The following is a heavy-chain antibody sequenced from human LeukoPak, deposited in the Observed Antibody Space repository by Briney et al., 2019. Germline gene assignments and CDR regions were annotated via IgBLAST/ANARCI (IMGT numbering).Heavy chain of an antibody. CDR3: ASETEIGNYDAFDI. V-gene: IGHV3-48*04. Sequence: GGSLTLSCAASGFTFSSYWMNWVRQAPGKGLEWLSYITGGSNIIHYADSVKGRFTVPGDNAANSLYLQMNSLRVEDTAVYYCASETEIGNYDAFDIWGRGTMVTVSS. CDR2: ITGGSNII. J-gene: IGHJ3*02. D-gene: IGHD1-7*01. CDR1: GFTFSSYW.